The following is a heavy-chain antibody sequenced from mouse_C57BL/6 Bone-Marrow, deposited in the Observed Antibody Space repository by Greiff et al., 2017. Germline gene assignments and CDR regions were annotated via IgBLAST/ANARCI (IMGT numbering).Heavy chain of an antibody. CDR3: ARRWLLRLLYARDY. CDR1: GYTFTSYW. V-gene: IGHV1-55*01. D-gene: IGHD2-3*01. Sequence: QVQLQQPGAELVKPGASVKMSCKASGYTFTSYWINWVKQRPGQGLEWIGDIYPGSGSTNYNEKFKSKATLTVDTSSSTAYMQLSSLTSEDSAVYYSARRWLLRLLYARDYRGQGTSGNDSS. CDR2: IYPGSGST. J-gene: IGHJ4*01.